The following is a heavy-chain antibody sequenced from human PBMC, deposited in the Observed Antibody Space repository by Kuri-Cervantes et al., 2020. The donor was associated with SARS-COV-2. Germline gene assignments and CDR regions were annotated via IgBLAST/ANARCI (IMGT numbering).Heavy chain of an antibody. J-gene: IGHJ5*02. Sequence: GGSLRLSCAASGFTFSSYDMHWVRQATGKGLEWVSAIGTAGDTYYPGSVKGRFTISRDNAKNSLYLQMNSLRAEDTAVYYCARDTYSSGWHGGWFDPWGQGTLVTVSS. CDR2: IGTAGDT. CDR1: GFTFSSYD. V-gene: IGHV3-13*01. D-gene: IGHD6-19*01. CDR3: ARDTYSSGWHGGWFDP.